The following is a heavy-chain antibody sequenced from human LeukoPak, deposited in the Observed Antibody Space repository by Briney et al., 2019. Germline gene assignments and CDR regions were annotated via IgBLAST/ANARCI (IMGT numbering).Heavy chain of an antibody. CDR1: GYTFTSYG. CDR2: ISAYNGNT. V-gene: IGHV1-18*01. Sequence: GASVKVSCKASGYTFTSYGISWVRQAPGQGLEWMGWISAYNGNTNYAQKLQGRVTMTTDTSTSTAYMELRSLRSDDTAVYYCARVWCSSTSRYLRAHPTHDYWGQGTLVTVSS. D-gene: IGHD2-2*01. CDR3: ARVWCSSTSRYLRAHPTHDY. J-gene: IGHJ4*02.